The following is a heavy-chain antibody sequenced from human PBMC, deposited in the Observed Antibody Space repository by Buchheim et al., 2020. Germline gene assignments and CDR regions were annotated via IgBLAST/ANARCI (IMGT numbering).Heavy chain of an antibody. Sequence: QLQLQESGPGLVKPSETLSLTCTVSGGSISSSSYYWGWIRQPPGKGLEWIGSIYYSGSTYYNPSLKSRLTISIDTSKNQFSLKLSSVTAADTAVYYCARPGWSGYYDWFDPWGQGTL. CDR2: IYYSGST. CDR3: ARPGWSGYYDWFDP. CDR1: GGSISSSSYY. J-gene: IGHJ5*02. V-gene: IGHV4-39*07. D-gene: IGHD3-3*01.